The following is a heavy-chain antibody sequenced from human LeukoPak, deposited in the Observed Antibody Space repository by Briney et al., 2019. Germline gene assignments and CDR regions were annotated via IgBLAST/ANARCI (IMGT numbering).Heavy chain of an antibody. J-gene: IGHJ4*02. CDR3: ARESGYAVGDF. D-gene: IGHD5-12*01. Sequence: PGGSLRLSCTVSGFTVSSNSMSWVRQAPGKGLEWVSFIYSDNTHYSDSVKGRFTISRDNSKNTLYLQMNNLRADDTAFYYCARESGYAVGDFWGRGTLVTVSS. CDR1: GFTVSSNS. V-gene: IGHV3-53*01. CDR2: IYSDNT.